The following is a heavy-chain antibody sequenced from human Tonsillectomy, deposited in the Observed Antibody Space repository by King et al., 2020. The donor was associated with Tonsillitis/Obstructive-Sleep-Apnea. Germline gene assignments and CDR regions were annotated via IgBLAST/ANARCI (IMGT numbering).Heavy chain of an antibody. J-gene: IGHJ4*02. V-gene: IGHV5-10-1*03. CDR3: ARRYCSRCSCYPDY. CDR2: IDPDDSYT. Sequence: VQLVESGAEVKKPGESLRISCKGSGYSFTTYWISWMRQMPGKGLEWMGRIDPDDSYTNYSPSSEGHVTISVDKSINTVYLRWNSLKDSDTAIYYCARRYCSRCSCYPDYWGQGTQVTVAS. D-gene: IGHD2-15*01. CDR1: GYSFTTYW.